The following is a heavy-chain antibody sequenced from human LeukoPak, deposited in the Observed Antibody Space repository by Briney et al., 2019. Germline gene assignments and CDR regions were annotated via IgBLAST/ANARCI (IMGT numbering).Heavy chain of an antibody. D-gene: IGHD3-9*01. Sequence: GASVKVSCKFSGYTLTELSMHWVRQAPGTGLEWMGRFDPEDGETIYAQKFQGRVTMTEDTSTDTAYMELSSLRSEDTAVYYCATDLYYDILTGYRSGAFDIWGQGTMVTVSS. CDR3: ATDLYYDILTGYRSGAFDI. J-gene: IGHJ3*02. CDR2: FDPEDGET. V-gene: IGHV1-24*01. CDR1: GYTLTELS.